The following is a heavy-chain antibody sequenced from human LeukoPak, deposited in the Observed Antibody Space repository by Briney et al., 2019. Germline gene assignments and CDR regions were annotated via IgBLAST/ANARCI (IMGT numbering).Heavy chain of an antibody. J-gene: IGHJ3*02. CDR2: INHSGST. CDR3: ARDRHYYDTSGPPLDI. V-gene: IGHV4-34*01. CDR1: GGSFSGYY. Sequence: SETLSLTCAVYGGSFSGYYWSWIRQPPGKGLEWIGEINHSGSTNYNPSLKSRVTMSVDTSKNQFSLRLSSVTAADTAVYYCARDRHYYDTSGPPLDIWGQGTMVTVSS. D-gene: IGHD3-22*01.